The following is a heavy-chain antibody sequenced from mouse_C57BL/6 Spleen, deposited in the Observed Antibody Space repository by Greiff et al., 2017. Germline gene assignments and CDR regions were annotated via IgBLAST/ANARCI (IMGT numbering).Heavy chain of an antibody. J-gene: IGHJ2*01. D-gene: IGHD4-1*01. CDR1: GFTFSSYG. CDR3: ASLGDY. CDR2: ISSGGSYT. Sequence: EVKLVESGGDLVKPGGSLKLSCAASGFTFSSYGMSWVRQTPDKRLEWVATISSGGSYTYYPDSVKGRFTISRDNAKNTLYLQMSSLKSEDTARYYCASLGDYWGKGTTLTVSS. V-gene: IGHV5-6*01.